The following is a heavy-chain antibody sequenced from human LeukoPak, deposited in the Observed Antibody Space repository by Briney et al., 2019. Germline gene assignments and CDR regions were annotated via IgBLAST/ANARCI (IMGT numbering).Heavy chain of an antibody. CDR3: ARGNDFDLTYNWFAP. CDR2: INPNSGGT. V-gene: IGHV1-2*02. Sequence: ASVKVSCKASGYTFTGYYMHWVRQAPGQGLEWMGWINPNSGGTNYAQKFQGRVTMTRDTSISTAYMELSRLRSDDTAVYYCARGNDFDLTYNWFAPWGQGTLVTVSS. D-gene: IGHD3-3*01. CDR1: GYTFTGYY. J-gene: IGHJ5*02.